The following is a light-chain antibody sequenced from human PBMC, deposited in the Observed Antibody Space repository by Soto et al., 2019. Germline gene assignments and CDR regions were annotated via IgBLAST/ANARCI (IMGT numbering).Light chain of an antibody. CDR2: DVS. CDR3: HQRSRWPWT. Sequence: EIVLTQSPATLSLSPGERATLSCRASESVSSTSLTWLQHRPGQAPRLLIYDVSTRAPGIPARFSGSGSGTDFTLTISNLEPEDFAVYYCHQRSRWPWTFGQGTKLDMK. CDR1: ESVSSTS. J-gene: IGKJ2*01. V-gene: IGKV3-11*01.